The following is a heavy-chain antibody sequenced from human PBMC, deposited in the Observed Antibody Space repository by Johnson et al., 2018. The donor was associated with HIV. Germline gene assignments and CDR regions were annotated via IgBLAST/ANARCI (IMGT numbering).Heavy chain of an antibody. J-gene: IGHJ3*02. CDR3: ARESSAGEYSYGII. CDR2: ISYDGSNK. V-gene: IGHV3-30*14. CDR1: GFTFSSYA. Sequence: QVHLVESGGGVVQPGRSLRLSCAASGFTFSSYAMHWVRQAPGKGLEWVAVISYDGSNKYYADSVKGRFTISRDNSKNTLYLQMNSLKAEDTAVYYCARESSAGEYSYGIIWGQGTMVTVSS. D-gene: IGHD5-18*01.